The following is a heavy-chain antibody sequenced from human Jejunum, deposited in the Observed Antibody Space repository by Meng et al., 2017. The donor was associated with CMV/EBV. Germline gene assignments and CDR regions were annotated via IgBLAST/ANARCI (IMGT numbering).Heavy chain of an antibody. CDR3: TRADSSNYGSLFDY. J-gene: IGHJ4*02. V-gene: IGHV3-73*01. Sequence: FTFSGSAVHWVRQASGKGLEWVGRIRGKAHSYATAYAASVKGRFTISRDDSKNTAYLQMNSLKTEDTAVYYCTRADSSNYGSLFDYWGQGQWSPSPQ. CDR1: FTFSGSA. D-gene: IGHD4-11*01. CDR2: IRGKAHSYAT.